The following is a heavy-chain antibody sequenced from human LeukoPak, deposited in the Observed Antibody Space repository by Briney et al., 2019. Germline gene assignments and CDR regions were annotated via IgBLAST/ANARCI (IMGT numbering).Heavy chain of an antibody. V-gene: IGHV3-23*01. CDR1: GFTFSSYA. D-gene: IGHD2-15*01. J-gene: IGHJ4*02. CDR3: AKQRSEVVVAATNY. Sequence: GGSLRLSCAASGFTFSSYAMSWVRQAPGKGLEWVSAISGSGGNTYYADSVKGRFTISRDNSQNTLYLQMNSLRAEDTAVYYCAKQRSEVVVAATNYWGLGTLVTVSS. CDR2: ISGSGGNT.